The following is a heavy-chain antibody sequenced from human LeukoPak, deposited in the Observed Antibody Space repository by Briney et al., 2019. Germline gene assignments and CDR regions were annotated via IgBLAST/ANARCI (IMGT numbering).Heavy chain of an antibody. D-gene: IGHD6-13*01. CDR1: GGSISSSSYY. V-gene: IGHV4-39*01. CDR2: IYYSGST. J-gene: IGHJ5*02. CDR3: ARPPGIAAAWFDP. Sequence: SETLSLTCTVSGGSISSSSYYWGWIRQPPGKGLEWIGSIYYSGSTYYNPSLKSRVTISADTSKNQFSLKLRFVTAADTAVYYCARPPGIAAAWFDPWGQGTLVTVSS.